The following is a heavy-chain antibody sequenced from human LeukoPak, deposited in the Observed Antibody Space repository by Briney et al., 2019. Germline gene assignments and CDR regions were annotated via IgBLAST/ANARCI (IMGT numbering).Heavy chain of an antibody. Sequence: GGSLRLSCAASRFTFSSYEMNWVRQAPGKGLEWVSYISSSGSTIYYADSVKGRFTISRDNAKNSLYLQMNSLRAEDTAVYYCARTDGYKTDYWGQGTLVTVSS. V-gene: IGHV3-48*03. CDR3: ARTDGYKTDY. CDR2: ISSSGSTI. CDR1: RFTFSSYE. J-gene: IGHJ4*02. D-gene: IGHD5-24*01.